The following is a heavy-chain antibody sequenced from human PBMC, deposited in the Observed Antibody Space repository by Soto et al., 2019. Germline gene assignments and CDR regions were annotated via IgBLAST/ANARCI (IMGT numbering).Heavy chain of an antibody. Sequence: PSETLSLTCTVSGGSISSGGYYWSWIRQHPGKGLEWIGYIYYSGSTYYNPSLKSRVTISVDTSKNQFSLKLSSVTAADTAVYYCARYPTITMIAGGGPGPYAFDIWGQGTMVTVSS. D-gene: IGHD3-22*01. V-gene: IGHV4-31*03. CDR3: ARYPTITMIAGGGPGPYAFDI. CDR1: GGSISSGGYY. J-gene: IGHJ3*02. CDR2: IYYSGST.